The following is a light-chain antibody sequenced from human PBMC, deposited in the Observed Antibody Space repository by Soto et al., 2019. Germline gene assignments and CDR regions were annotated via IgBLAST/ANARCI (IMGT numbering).Light chain of an antibody. CDR3: QQYNNWPPLT. V-gene: IGKV3-15*01. CDR1: QSVTSK. J-gene: IGKJ4*01. Sequence: EIVMTQSPATLSVSPGERATLSCRASQSVTSKLAWYQQKPGQAPRLLIYDASTRAAGIPARFSGDGSGTEFTLTISSLQSVDFAVYYCQQYNNWPPLTFGGGTKVELK. CDR2: DAS.